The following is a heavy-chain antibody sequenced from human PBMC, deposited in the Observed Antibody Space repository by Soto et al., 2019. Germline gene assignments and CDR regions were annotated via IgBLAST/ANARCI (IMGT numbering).Heavy chain of an antibody. CDR1: GYTFTSYA. CDR3: ASDPYDSSGYYGY. Sequence: QVQLVQSGAEVKKPGASVKVSCKASGYTFTSYAMHWVRQAPGQRLEWRGWNNAGNGNTKYSQKFQGRVTINRDTSASTPYMELSSLISEDTAVYYCASDPYDSSGYYGYWGQGTLVTVSS. J-gene: IGHJ4*02. CDR2: NNAGNGNT. V-gene: IGHV1-3*01. D-gene: IGHD3-22*01.